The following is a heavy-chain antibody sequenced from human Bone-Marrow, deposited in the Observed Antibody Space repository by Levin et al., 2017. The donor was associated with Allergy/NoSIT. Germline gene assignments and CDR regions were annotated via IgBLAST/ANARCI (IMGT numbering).Heavy chain of an antibody. CDR1: GFTFDDYS. CDR3: AKEKQGSNWSVFDY. CDR2: ISKNGRNI. Sequence: GESLKISCAASGFTFDDYSMHWVRQAPGKGLEWVSLISKNGRNIYYAYSVKGRFTISRDNSKNSLYLVMNSLRTEDAALYYCAKEKQGSNWSVFDYWGQGTLVTVSS. D-gene: IGHD6-13*01. V-gene: IGHV3-43*01. J-gene: IGHJ4*02.